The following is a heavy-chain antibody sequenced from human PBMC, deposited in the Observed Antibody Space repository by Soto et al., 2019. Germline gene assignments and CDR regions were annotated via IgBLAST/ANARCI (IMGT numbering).Heavy chain of an antibody. Sequence: HSQTLSLTCAISGDSVSSNSAAWNWIRQSPSRGLEWLGRTYYRSKWYNDYAVSVKSRITINPDTSKNQFSLQLNSVTPEDTAVYYCAREGWNYLYYYYYGMDVWGQGTTVTVSS. CDR2: TYYRSKWYN. D-gene: IGHD1-7*01. V-gene: IGHV6-1*01. J-gene: IGHJ6*02. CDR3: AREGWNYLYYYYYGMDV. CDR1: GDSVSSNSAA.